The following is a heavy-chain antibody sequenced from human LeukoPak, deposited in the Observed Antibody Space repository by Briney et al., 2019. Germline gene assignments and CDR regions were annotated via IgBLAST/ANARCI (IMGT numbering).Heavy chain of an antibody. V-gene: IGHV3-23*01. J-gene: IGHJ4*02. Sequence: GGSLRLSCAASGFTFISYAMTWVRQASGKGLEWVSAITSGGGSAYYADSVKGRFTISRDNSKNTLYLQIISLRAEDTAVYYCAKDPSLNTYFDYWGQGTLVTVSS. CDR1: GFTFISYA. CDR2: ITSGGGSA. D-gene: IGHD5-18*01. CDR3: AKDPSLNTYFDY.